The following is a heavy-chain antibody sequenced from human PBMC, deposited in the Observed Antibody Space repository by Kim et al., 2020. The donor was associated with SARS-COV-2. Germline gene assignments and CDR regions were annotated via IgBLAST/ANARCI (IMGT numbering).Heavy chain of an antibody. CDR3: ARDPYYYDNSGYSTINDY. D-gene: IGHD3-22*01. J-gene: IGHJ4*02. CDR2: IWYDGSNK. Sequence: GGSLRLSCAASGFTFSNYGMHWVRQAPGKGLEWVAVIWYDGSNKYYADSVKGRFTISRDNSNNTLYLQMNSLRAEDTALYFCARDPYYYDNSGYSTINDYWGQGTLVTVSS. CDR1: GFTFSNYG. V-gene: IGHV3-33*08.